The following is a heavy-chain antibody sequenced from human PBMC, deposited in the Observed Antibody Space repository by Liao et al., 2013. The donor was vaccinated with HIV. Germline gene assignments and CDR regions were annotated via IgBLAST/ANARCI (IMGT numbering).Heavy chain of an antibody. J-gene: IGHJ6*03. D-gene: IGHD3-16*01. V-gene: IGHV4-34*01. CDR3: ARGLWGKVTCEGFVCYYYYYYMDV. CDR1: GGSFSGYY. Sequence: QVQLQQWGAGLLKPSETLSLTCAVYGGSFSGYYWSWIRQPPGKGLEWIGEINHGGSTYYNPSLKSRVTISIDTSKNQFSLKVRSVSAADTAVYYCARGLWGKVTCEGFVCYYYYYYMDVWGKGTTVTVSS. CDR2: INHGGST.